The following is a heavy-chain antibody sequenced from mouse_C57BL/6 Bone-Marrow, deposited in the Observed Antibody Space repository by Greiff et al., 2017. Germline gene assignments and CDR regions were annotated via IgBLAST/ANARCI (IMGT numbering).Heavy chain of an antibody. CDR2: ISDGGSYT. CDR1: GFTFSSYA. J-gene: IGHJ2*01. Sequence: EVQRVESGGGLVKPGGSLKLSCAASGFTFSSYAMSWVRQTPEKRLEWVATISDGGSYTYYPDNVKGRFTISRDNAKNNLYLQMSRLKSEDTAMYYCASDLVSSTVVAHSFDYWGQGTTLTVSS. D-gene: IGHD1-1*01. CDR3: ASDLVSSTVVAHSFDY. V-gene: IGHV5-4*01.